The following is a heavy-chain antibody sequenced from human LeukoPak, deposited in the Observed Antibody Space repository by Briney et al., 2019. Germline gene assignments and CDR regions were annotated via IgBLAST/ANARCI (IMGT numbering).Heavy chain of an antibody. CDR3: ARAPSLPYYYGSGSYSVDAFDI. CDR1: GYTFTGYY. CDR2: INPNSGGT. Sequence: ASVKVSCKASGYTFTGYYMHWVRQAPGQGLEWMGWINPNSGGTNYAQKFQGRVTMTRDTSISTAYMELSRLRSDDTAVYYCARAPSLPYYYGSGSYSVDAFDIWGQGTMVTVSS. V-gene: IGHV1-2*02. J-gene: IGHJ3*02. D-gene: IGHD3-10*01.